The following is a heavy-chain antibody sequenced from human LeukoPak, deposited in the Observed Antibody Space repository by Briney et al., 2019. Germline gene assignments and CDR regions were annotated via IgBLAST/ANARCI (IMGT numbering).Heavy chain of an antibody. CDR2: INHRGDDT. V-gene: IGHV1-46*01. CDR3: ARVRVAAGSNWFDP. CDR1: GYTLTNFY. J-gene: IGHJ5*02. D-gene: IGHD6-13*01. Sequence: ASVKVSCKSSGYTLTNFYMHWVRQAPGQGLEWMGIINHRGDDTKYAQKFQGRVTVTTNTSTSTVQMELRSLRSDDTAVYYCARVRVAAGSNWFDPWGQGTLVTVSS.